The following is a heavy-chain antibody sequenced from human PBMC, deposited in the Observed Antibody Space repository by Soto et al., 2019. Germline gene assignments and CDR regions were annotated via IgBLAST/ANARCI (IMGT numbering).Heavy chain of an antibody. J-gene: IGHJ6*03. CDR3: ARYGDPSNYYYYYYMDV. CDR1: SGSISSSNW. V-gene: IGHV4-4*02. CDR2: IYHSGST. D-gene: IGHD4-17*01. Sequence: TLSLTCAVSSGSISSSNWWSWVRQPPGKGLEWIGKIYHSGSTNYNPSLKSRVTISVDKSKNQFSLKLSSVTAADTAVYYCARYGDPSNYYYYYYMDVWGKGTTVTVSS.